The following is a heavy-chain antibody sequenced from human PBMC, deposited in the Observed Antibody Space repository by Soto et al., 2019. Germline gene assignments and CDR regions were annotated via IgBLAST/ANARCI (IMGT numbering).Heavy chain of an antibody. CDR3: ATSIKEGYSSSWSMFDP. CDR1: GFTFSSYW. D-gene: IGHD6-13*01. Sequence: GGSLRRSCTASGFTFSSYWMSWVRQAPGKGLEWVANIKQDGSEKYYVDSVKGRFTISRDNAKNSLYLQMNSLRAEDTAVYYCATSIKEGYSSSWSMFDPWGQGTLVTVSS. J-gene: IGHJ5*02. V-gene: IGHV3-7*01. CDR2: IKQDGSEK.